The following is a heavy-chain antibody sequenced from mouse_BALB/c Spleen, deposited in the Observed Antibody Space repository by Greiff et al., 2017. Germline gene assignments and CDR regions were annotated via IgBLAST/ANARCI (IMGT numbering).Heavy chain of an antibody. CDR1: GFTFSSYT. V-gene: IGHV5-6-4*01. CDR2: ISSGGSYT. D-gene: IGHD1-2*01. Sequence: EVQLVESGGGLVKPGGSLKLSCAASGFTFSSYTMSWVRQTPEKRLEWVATISSGGSYTYYPDSVKGRFTISRDNAKNTLYLQMSSLKSEDTAMYYCTNLLRLQGAMDYWGQGTSVTVSS. CDR3: TNLLRLQGAMDY. J-gene: IGHJ4*01.